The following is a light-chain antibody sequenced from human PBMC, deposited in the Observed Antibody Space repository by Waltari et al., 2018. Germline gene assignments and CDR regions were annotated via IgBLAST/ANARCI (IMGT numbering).Light chain of an antibody. J-gene: IGKJ2*01. CDR3: QQFDSSSYT. V-gene: IGKV3-20*01. Sequence: EIVLTQSPGTLSLSPGERATLSCRASQSVSSNYFAWYQQKPGQAPRLLISGASSRATGIPDRFSGSGSGADFTLTISRLEPEDFAVYYCQQFDSSSYTFGQGTKLEIK. CDR1: QSVSSNY. CDR2: GAS.